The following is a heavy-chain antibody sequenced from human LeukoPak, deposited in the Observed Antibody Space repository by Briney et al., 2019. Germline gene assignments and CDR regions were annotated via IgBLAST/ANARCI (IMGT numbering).Heavy chain of an antibody. CDR2: INPSGDST. V-gene: IGHV1-46*01. CDR3: ASEGGKAVAGTSY. CDR1: GYTFTSYY. J-gene: IGHJ4*02. Sequence: ASVKVSCTASGYTFTSYYMHWVGQAPGQGLEWMGIINPSGDSTTYAQKFQGRVPMTRDTSTSTVYMELSSLRSEDTAVYYCASEGGKAVAGTSYWGQGTLVTVSS. D-gene: IGHD6-19*01.